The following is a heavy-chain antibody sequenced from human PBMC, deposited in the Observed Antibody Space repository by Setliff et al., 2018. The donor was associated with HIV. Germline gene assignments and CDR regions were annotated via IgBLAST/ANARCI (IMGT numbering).Heavy chain of an antibody. J-gene: IGHJ4*02. Sequence: SETLSLTCAVYGGSFSGYYWSWIRQSPGKGLEWIGYVFYNGDTAYNPSLKSRLTMSIDTSSGQFSLRLTSVTAADAAVYYCARQVSIPGVAVTPLDYWGQGSLVTVSS. CDR3: ARQVSIPGVAVTPLDY. CDR1: GGSFSGYY. D-gene: IGHD3-3*01. CDR2: VFYNGDT. V-gene: IGHV4-59*08.